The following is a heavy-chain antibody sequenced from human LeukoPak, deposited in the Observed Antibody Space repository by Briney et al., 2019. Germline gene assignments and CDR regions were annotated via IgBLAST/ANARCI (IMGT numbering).Heavy chain of an antibody. CDR2: ISGSSSSI. J-gene: IGHJ3*02. CDR3: ARDRRHCTSTSCYLDAFDI. V-gene: IGHV3-48*04. D-gene: IGHD2-2*01. CDR1: GFTFSDYS. Sequence: GGSLRLSCAASGFTFSDYSMNWVRQAPGSGLEWISYISGSSSSIYYADSVKGRFSISRDNAKNSLYLQMSSLRAEDTAVYYCARDRRHCTSTSCYLDAFDIWGQGTMVTVSS.